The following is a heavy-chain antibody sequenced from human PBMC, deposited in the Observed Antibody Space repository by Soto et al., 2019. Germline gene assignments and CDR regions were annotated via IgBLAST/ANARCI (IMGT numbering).Heavy chain of an antibody. Sequence: HVQLQESGPGLVKPSQTLSLTCTVSGGSISSDYYYCSWIRQPPGKGLEWLAFIYYTGSTYYNPSLKSRLTISIDTSKNQFSLSLRSVTAADTAVYYCATVRAQYFDYWGQGTLVTVSS. V-gene: IGHV4-30-4*01. CDR2: IYYTGST. CDR3: ATVRAQYFDY. CDR1: GGSISSDYYY. J-gene: IGHJ4*02.